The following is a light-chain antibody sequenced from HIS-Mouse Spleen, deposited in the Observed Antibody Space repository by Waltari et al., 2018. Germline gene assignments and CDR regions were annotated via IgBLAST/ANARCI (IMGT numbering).Light chain of an antibody. CDR2: AAS. CDR3: QQLNSYPPT. Sequence: DIQLTQSPSFLSASVGDRVTITCRASQGISSYLAWDQQKPWKAPKLLIYAASTLQSGVPSRFSGSGSGTEFTLTISSLQPEDFATYYCQQLNSYPPTFGQGTKVEIK. J-gene: IGKJ1*01. CDR1: QGISSY. V-gene: IGKV1-9*01.